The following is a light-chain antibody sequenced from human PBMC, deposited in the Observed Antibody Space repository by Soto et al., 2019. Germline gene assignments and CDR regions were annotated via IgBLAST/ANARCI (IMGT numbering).Light chain of an antibody. CDR3: QSYDSSLRVV. Sequence: QAVVTQPPSVSGAPGQRVTISCTGRSSNIGAGYDVHWYQQLPGTAPKLLIYGNSNRPSGVPDRFSGSKSGTSASLAITGLQAEDEADYYCQSYDSSLRVVFGGGTKLTVL. J-gene: IGLJ2*01. CDR1: SSNIGAGYD. V-gene: IGLV1-40*01. CDR2: GNS.